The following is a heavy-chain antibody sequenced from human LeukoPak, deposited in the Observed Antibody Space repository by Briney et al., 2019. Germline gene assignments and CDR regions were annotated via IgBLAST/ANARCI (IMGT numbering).Heavy chain of an antibody. Sequence: GASVRVSCKASGYTFTSYYMQCVRQALGQGLEWMGIINPSGGSTSSAQKFQGRVTMSRDTSTRTDYMDQSSARSEGTRVCFCARVRGQLERRGWFDPWGQGTLVTVSS. CDR2: INPSGGST. CDR3: ARVRGQLERRGWFDP. V-gene: IGHV1-46*01. D-gene: IGHD1-1*01. CDR1: GYTFTSYY. J-gene: IGHJ5*02.